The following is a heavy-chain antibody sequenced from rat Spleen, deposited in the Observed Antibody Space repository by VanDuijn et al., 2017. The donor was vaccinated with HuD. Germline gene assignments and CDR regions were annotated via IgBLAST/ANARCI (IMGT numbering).Heavy chain of an antibody. CDR2: ISYDGSTT. J-gene: IGHJ2*01. CDR3: ARRHYGYTDYFDY. CDR1: GFTFSNYG. D-gene: IGHD1-9*01. Sequence: EVQLVESGGGLVQPGRSLKLSCAASGFTFSNYGMAWVRQTPTKGLEWVASISYDGSTTYYRDSVKGRFTISRDNVKSTLDLQMDSLRSEDTATYYCARRHYGYTDYFDYWGQGVMVTVSS. V-gene: IGHV5-29*01.